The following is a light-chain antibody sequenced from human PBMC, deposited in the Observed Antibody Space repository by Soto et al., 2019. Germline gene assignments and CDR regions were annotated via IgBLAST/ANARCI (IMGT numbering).Light chain of an antibody. Sequence: DIQMTQSPSALSASIGDRVTIACRASQSISIWLAWYQQKPGKAPKLLIYAASSLESGVPSRFSGSGSGTEFTLTISSLQPNDFATYYCHHYNTYSTFGQGTRVDVK. J-gene: IGKJ1*01. CDR2: AAS. V-gene: IGKV1-5*03. CDR3: HHYNTYST. CDR1: QSISIW.